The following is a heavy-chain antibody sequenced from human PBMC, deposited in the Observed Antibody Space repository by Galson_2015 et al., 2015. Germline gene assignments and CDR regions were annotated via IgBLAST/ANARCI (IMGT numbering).Heavy chain of an antibody. CDR1: GFTLSSHD. J-gene: IGHJ3*02. CDR3: ARRTGGALDI. V-gene: IGHV3-13*01. CDR2: IGTAGDI. D-gene: IGHD1/OR15-1a*01. Sequence: SLRLSCAASGFTLSSHDMHWVRQATGKGLEWVSAIGTAGDIYYSGSVKGRFTISRENAKNSSYLQMNSLRGGDTAVYYCARRTGGALDIWGEGTMVTVPS.